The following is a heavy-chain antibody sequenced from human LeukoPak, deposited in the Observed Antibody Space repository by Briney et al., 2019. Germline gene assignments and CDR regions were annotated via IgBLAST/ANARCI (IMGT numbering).Heavy chain of an antibody. J-gene: IGHJ4*02. CDR2: ISSSSSYI. Sequence: GGSLRLSCAASGFTFSSYSMNWVRQAPGKGLEWVSSISSSSSYIYYADSVKGRFTISRDNAKNSLYLQMNSLRAEDTAVYYCARGAFRGVGSSNNYLAYWGQGTLVTVAS. CDR1: GFTFSSYS. D-gene: IGHD2-2*01. V-gene: IGHV3-21*01. CDR3: ARGAFRGVGSSNNYLAY.